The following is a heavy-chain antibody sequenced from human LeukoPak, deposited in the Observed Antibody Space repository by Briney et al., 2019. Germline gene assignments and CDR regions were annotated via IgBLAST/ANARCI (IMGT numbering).Heavy chain of an antibody. V-gene: IGHV1-18*01. CDR2: TSAYNGNT. Sequence: GASVKVSCKAPGYTFTSYGISWVRQAPGQGLEWMGWTSAYNGNTNYAQKLQGRVTMTTDTSTSTAYMELRSLRSDDTAVYYCARAKGYCSSTSCPRAYYYYYYGMDVWGQGTTVTVSS. CDR3: ARAKGYCSSTSCPRAYYYYYYGMDV. D-gene: IGHD2-2*01. CDR1: GYTFTSYG. J-gene: IGHJ6*02.